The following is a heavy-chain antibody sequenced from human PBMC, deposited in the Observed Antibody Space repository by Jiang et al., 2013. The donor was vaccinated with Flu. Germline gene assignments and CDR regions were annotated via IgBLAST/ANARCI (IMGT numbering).Heavy chain of an antibody. V-gene: IGHV3-30-3*01. Sequence: WVAVISYDGSNKYYADSVKGRFTISRDNSKTRCICQMNSLRAEDTAVYYCARDRAVTSYYYGMDVWGQGTTVTVSS. D-gene: IGHD1-26*01. CDR3: ARDRAVTSYYYGMDV. J-gene: IGHJ6*02. CDR2: ISYDGSNK.